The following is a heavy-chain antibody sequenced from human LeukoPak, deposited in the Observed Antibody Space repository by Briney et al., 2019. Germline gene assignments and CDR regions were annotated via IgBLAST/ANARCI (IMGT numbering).Heavy chain of an antibody. CDR1: GFPFSSYG. Sequence: PGGSLRLSCTASGFPFSSYGMHWVRQAPGKGLEWVAFIRYDGSNKYYADSVKGRLTISRDNSKNTLYLQMNSLRAEDTAVYYCAKAYCSSTRCSSDLYFQHWGQGTLVTVSS. CDR3: AKAYCSSTRCSSDLYFQH. V-gene: IGHV3-30*02. CDR2: IRYDGSNK. J-gene: IGHJ1*01. D-gene: IGHD2-2*01.